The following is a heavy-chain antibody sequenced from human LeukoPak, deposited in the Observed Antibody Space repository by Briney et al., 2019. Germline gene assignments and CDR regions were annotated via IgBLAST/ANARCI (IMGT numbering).Heavy chain of an antibody. V-gene: IGHV4-28*03. CDR2: IYYSGST. CDR1: GYSIYSGYW. D-gene: IGHD2-15*01. CDR3: ARAGRIAASGGHYFDY. Sequence: SDTLSLTCAVSGYSIYSGYWWGWIRQPPGKGLDWIGYIYYSGSTYYNPSLKSRVTISIDTSKNQFSLKLSSVTAADTAVYYCARAGRIAASGGHYFDYWGQGTLVTVSS. J-gene: IGHJ4*02.